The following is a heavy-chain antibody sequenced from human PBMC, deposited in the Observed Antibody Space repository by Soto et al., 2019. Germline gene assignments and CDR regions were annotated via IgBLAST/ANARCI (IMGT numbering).Heavy chain of an antibody. D-gene: IGHD6-6*01. CDR2: MNPNSGNT. CDR3: ARVKGSSGFDP. J-gene: IGHJ5*02. V-gene: IGHV1-8*01. Sequence: QVQLVQSGAEVKKPGASVKVSCKASGYTFTSYDINWVRQATGQGLEWMGWMNPNSGNTGYAQKFQGRVTKTRNTSINTAYMEQSRLRAEDTAVYYCARVKGSSGFDPWGQGTLVTVSS. CDR1: GYTFTSYD.